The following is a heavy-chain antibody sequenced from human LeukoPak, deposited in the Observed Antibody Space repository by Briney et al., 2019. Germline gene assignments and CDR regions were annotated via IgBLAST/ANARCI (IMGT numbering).Heavy chain of an antibody. V-gene: IGHV4-4*09. D-gene: IGHD1-26*01. CDR2: IHASVST. CDR1: GGSISRYY. Sequence: SETLSLNCTVAGGSISRYYWGWIRQPPGEGLEWSGNIHASVSTKYNPSLKSRVTISVDTSKNQCPLKLSSVTAADSAVYYCARQGGGNYYSGYFDYWGQGTLVTVSS. J-gene: IGHJ4*02. CDR3: ARQGGGNYYSGYFDY.